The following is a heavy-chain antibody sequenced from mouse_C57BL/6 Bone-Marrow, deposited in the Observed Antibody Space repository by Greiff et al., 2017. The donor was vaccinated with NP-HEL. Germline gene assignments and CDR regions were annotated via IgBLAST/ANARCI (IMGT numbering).Heavy chain of an antibody. Sequence: EVNVVESGGGLVKPGGSLKLSCAASGFTFSSYAMSWVRQTPEKRLEWVATISDGGSYTYYPDNVKGRFTISRDNAKNNLYLQMSHLKSEDTAMYYCASPPYFDVWGTGTTVTVSS. J-gene: IGHJ1*03. CDR2: ISDGGSYT. CDR1: GFTFSSYA. CDR3: ASPPYFDV. V-gene: IGHV5-4*03.